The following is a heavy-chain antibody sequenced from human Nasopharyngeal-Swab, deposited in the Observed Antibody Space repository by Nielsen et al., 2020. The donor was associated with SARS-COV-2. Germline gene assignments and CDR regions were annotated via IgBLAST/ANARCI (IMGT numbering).Heavy chain of an antibody. J-gene: IGHJ4*02. CDR2: ISSSSSYI. D-gene: IGHD3-22*01. CDR1: GFTFSSYS. V-gene: IGHV3-21*01. Sequence: GGSLRLSCAASGFTFSSYSMNWVRQAPGKGLEWVSSISSSSSYIYYADSVKGRFTISRDNAKNSLYLQMNSLRAEDTAVYYCARDQIPSYYYDSSGPNQIDYWGQGTPVTVSS. CDR3: ARDQIPSYYYDSSGPNQIDY.